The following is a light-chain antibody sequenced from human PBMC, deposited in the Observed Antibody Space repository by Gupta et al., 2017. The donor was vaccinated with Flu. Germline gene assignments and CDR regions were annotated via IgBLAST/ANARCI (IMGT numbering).Light chain of an antibody. CDR1: QTITHW. V-gene: IGKV1-5*03. J-gene: IGKJ2*01. CDR3: QQYNNQPYT. Sequence: DIQMTQSPSTLSASVGDRVTISCRASQTITHWLAWYQQKPGKAPKLLIYRASDLQSGVPSRFSGSGFGTEFTLTISSLQPDDSATYSCQQYNNQPYTFGQGTKLEIK. CDR2: RAS.